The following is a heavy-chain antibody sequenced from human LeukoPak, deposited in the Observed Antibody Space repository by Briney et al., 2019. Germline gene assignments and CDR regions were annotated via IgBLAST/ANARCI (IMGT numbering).Heavy chain of an antibody. Sequence: SVKVSFKASGGTFSSYAISWVRQAPGQGLEWMGRIIPILGIANYAQKFQGRVTITADKSTSTAYMELSSLRSEGTAVYYCARTRAADYYYYYGMDVWGQGTTVTVSS. CDR1: GGTFSSYA. CDR2: IIPILGIA. V-gene: IGHV1-69*04. D-gene: IGHD6-13*01. CDR3: ARTRAADYYYYYGMDV. J-gene: IGHJ6*02.